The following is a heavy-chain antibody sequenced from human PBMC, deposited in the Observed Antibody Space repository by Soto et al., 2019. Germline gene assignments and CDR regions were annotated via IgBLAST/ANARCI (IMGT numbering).Heavy chain of an antibody. CDR2: IWYDGSNK. J-gene: IGHJ4*02. V-gene: IGHV3-33*01. D-gene: IGHD6-13*01. CDR1: GFTFSSYG. CDR3: AREARIAAAGTGDY. Sequence: QVQLVESGGGVVQPGRSLRLSCAASGFTFSSYGMHWVRQAPGKGLEWVAVIWYDGSNKYYAYSVKGRFTISRDNSKNTLYLQMNSLRAEDTAVYYCAREARIAAAGTGDYWGQGTLVTVSS.